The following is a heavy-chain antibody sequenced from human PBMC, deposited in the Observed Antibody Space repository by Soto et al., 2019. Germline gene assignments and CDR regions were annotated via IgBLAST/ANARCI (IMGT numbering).Heavy chain of an antibody. CDR1: GFTFSSYS. D-gene: IGHD2-2*01. V-gene: IGHV3-21*01. CDR3: ASCSSTSCPYFDY. J-gene: IGHJ4*02. Sequence: PVGSLRLSCAASGFTFSSYSMNWVRQAPGKGLEWVSSISSSSSYIYYADSVKGRFIISRDNAKNSLYLQMNSPRAEDTAVYYCASCSSTSCPYFDYWGQGTLVTVSS. CDR2: ISSSSSYI.